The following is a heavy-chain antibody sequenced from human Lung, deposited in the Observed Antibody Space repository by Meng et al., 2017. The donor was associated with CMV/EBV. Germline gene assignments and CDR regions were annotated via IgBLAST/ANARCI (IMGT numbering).Heavy chain of an antibody. CDR3: ASDYGGNSALY. D-gene: IGHD4-23*01. J-gene: IGHJ4*02. CDR2: INHSGST. CDR1: GGSFSGYY. Sequence: SQXXXLTCAVYGGSFSGYYWSWIRQPPGKGLEWIGEINHSGSTNYTPSLKCRVTISVDTSKNQFSLKLSSVTAADTAVYYCASDYGGNSALYWGQGTLVTVSS. V-gene: IGHV4-34*01.